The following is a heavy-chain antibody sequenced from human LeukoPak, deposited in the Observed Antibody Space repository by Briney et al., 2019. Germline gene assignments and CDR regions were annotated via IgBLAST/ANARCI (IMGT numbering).Heavy chain of an antibody. V-gene: IGHV4-34*01. CDR2: INHRGST. CDR3: ARRSYNSGLSNY. D-gene: IGHD6-19*01. Sequence: SETLSLTCTVSGGSISSYYWSWIRQPPGKGLEWICEINHRGSTNYNPSLKSRVTISADTSKNQFSLKLSSVTAADTAVYYCARRSYNSGLSNYWGQGNLVTVSS. J-gene: IGHJ4*02. CDR1: GGSISSYY.